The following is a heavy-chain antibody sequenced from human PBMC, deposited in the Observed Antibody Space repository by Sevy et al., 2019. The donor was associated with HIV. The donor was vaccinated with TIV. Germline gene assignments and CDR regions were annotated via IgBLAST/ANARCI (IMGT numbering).Heavy chain of an antibody. D-gene: IGHD5-18*01. J-gene: IGHJ4*02. CDR3: AKEGYSYGNFDY. V-gene: IGHV3-9*01. CDR1: GLTFDDYA. Sequence: GGSLRLSCAASGLTFDDYAMHWVRQAPGKGLEWVSGISWNSGSIGYADSVKGRFTISRDNAKNSLYLQMNSLRAEDTALYYCAKEGYSYGNFDYWGQGTLVTVSS. CDR2: ISWNSGSI.